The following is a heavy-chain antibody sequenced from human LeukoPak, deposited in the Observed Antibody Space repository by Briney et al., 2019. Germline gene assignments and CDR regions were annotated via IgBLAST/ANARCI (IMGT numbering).Heavy chain of an antibody. CDR1: GFTVSSNY. V-gene: IGHV3-66*01. CDR2: IYSGGST. J-gene: IGHJ4*02. CDR3: AKAASPTTRYFDY. Sequence: GGSLRLSCAASGFTVSSNYMSWVRQAPGKGLEWVSVIYSGGSTYYADSVKGRFTISRDNSKNTLYLQMNSLRAEDTAVYYCAKAASPTTRYFDYWGQGTLVTVSS. D-gene: IGHD1-26*01.